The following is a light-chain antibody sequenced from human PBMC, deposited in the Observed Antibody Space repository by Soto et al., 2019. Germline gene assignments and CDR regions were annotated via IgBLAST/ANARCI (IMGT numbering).Light chain of an antibody. J-gene: IGKJ1*01. V-gene: IGKV3-15*01. CDR2: ETS. Sequence: EVVMTQSPATLSVSPGERATLSCRASQSVSRDLAWYQQKPGQAPRLLIYETSTRATGVPARFGGSGSGTEFTLTISSLQSEDFAVYYCQQYNNWPTFGQGTKWIS. CDR1: QSVSRD. CDR3: QQYNNWPT.